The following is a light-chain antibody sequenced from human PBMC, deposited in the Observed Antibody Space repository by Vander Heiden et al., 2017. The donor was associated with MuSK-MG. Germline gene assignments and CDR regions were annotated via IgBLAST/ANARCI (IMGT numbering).Light chain of an antibody. CDR2: APS. V-gene: IGKV1-33*01. Sequence: IQMTRSPSSLSASVRDRVTVTSQAGQYIGNYLHADHQRREETPNRLLYAPSNLQTGAPSTFRGCGSGTAFTFTISSLQPEHIATSYCQQDYNHPLTFGEGTRLEIK. CDR1: QYIGNY. CDR3: QQDYNHPLT. J-gene: IGKJ5*01.